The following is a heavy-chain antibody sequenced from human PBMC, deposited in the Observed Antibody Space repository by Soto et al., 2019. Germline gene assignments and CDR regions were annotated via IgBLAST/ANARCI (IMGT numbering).Heavy chain of an antibody. CDR1: GGSFSGYY. CDR3: ARGIKPKYCSSTSCYGQKTSNWFDP. V-gene: IGHV4-34*01. Sequence: ETLSLTCAVYGGSFSGYYWSWIRQPPGKGLEWIGEINHSGSTNYNPSLKSRVTISVDTSKNQFSLKLSSVTAADTAVYYCARGIKPKYCSSTSCYGQKTSNWFDPWGQGTLVTVSS. D-gene: IGHD2-2*01. J-gene: IGHJ5*02. CDR2: INHSGST.